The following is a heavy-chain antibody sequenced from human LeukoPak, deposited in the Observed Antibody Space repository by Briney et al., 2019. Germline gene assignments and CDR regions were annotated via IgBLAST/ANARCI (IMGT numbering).Heavy chain of an antibody. V-gene: IGHV4-59*08. J-gene: IGHJ4*02. CDR2: IYYSGST. D-gene: IGHD5-24*01. Sequence: TSETLSLTCTVSGGSISSYYWSWIRQPPGKGLEWIGYIYYSGSTNYNPSLKSRVTISVDTSKNQFSLKLSSVTAADTAVYYCARSSDGYNWGYWGQGTLVTVSS. CDR1: GGSISSYY. CDR3: ARSSDGYNWGY.